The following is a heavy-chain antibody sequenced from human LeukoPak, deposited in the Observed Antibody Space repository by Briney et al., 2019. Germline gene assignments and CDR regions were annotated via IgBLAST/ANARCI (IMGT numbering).Heavy chain of an antibody. D-gene: IGHD4-17*01. CDR1: GGSINGYC. Sequence: PSETLSLTCTVSGGSINGYCWTWIRQPPGKGLEWVGYISDSGSTNHNPSLKSRVSMSVGSSNTDFSLRLNSVTAADTAVYYCARVFRGAVTSNWFDPWGQGTLVTVSS. CDR3: ARVFRGAVTSNWFDP. V-gene: IGHV4-59*01. CDR2: ISDSGST. J-gene: IGHJ5*02.